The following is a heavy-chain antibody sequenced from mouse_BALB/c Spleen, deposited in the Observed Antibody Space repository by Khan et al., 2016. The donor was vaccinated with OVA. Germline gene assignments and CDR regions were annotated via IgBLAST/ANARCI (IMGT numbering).Heavy chain of an antibody. CDR1: GFTFSSYG. CDR3: ATSYYYGYYFDY. CDR2: ISGDSSTI. D-gene: IGHD1-1*01. J-gene: IGHJ2*01. V-gene: IGHV5-17*02. Sequence: EVQGVESGGGLVQPGGSRKLSCAASGFTFSSYGMHWVRQAPEKGLEWVAYISGDSSTIYYADTVKGRFTISRDNPKNTLFLQMTSLMSEDTAMDYCATSYYYGYYFDYWGQGTTLTVSS.